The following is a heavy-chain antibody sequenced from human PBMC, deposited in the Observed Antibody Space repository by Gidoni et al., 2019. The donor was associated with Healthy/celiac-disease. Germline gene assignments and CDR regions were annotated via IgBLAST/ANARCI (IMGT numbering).Heavy chain of an antibody. V-gene: IGHV1-69*01. CDR3: ARESGGRDGYNS. Sequence: QVQLVQSGAEVKKPGSSVKVSCKASGGPFSSYAISWVRQAPGQGLEWMGGIIPIFGTANYAQKSKGRVTITADESTGTAYMGLRSRRSEDTAVYYCARESGGRDGYNSWGQGTLVTVSS. D-gene: IGHD5-12*01. J-gene: IGHJ4*02. CDR2: IIPIFGTA. CDR1: GGPFSSYA.